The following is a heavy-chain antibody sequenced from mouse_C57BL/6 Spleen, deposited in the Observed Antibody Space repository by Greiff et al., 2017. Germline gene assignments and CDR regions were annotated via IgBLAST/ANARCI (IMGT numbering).Heavy chain of an antibody. CDR2: FHPYNDDT. CDR3: ARWGDYDEAWFAY. CDR1: GYTFTTYP. Sequence: VQLQESGAELVKPGASVTMSCKASGYTFTTYPIEWMKQNHGKSLEWIGNFHPYNDDTKYNEKFKGKATLTVEKSSSTVYLVLSRLTSDDSAVFYCARWGDYDEAWFAYWGQGTLVTVSS. V-gene: IGHV1-47*01. D-gene: IGHD2-4*01. J-gene: IGHJ3*01.